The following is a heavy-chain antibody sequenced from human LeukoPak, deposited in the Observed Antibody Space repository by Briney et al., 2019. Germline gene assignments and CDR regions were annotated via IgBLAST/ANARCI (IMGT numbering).Heavy chain of an antibody. CDR2: ISYDGSDK. J-gene: IGHJ4*02. D-gene: IGHD3-9*01. CDR1: RSTFRTYA. Sequence: GRSLRLSCEASRSTFRTYAMHWVRQAPGKGLEWMAVISYDGSDKYYADSVKGRFTISRDNSKNTLYLQMNSLRAEDTAVYYCARDQGYDILTGLSDYWGQGTLVTVSS. CDR3: ARDQGYDILTGLSDY. V-gene: IGHV3-30*04.